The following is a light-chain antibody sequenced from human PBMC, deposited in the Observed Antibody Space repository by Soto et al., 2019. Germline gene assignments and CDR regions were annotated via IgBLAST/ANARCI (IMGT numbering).Light chain of an antibody. CDR2: GAS. CDR3: QQCNNWPPT. J-gene: IGKJ1*01. Sequence: EIVMTQSPATLSVSPGERATLSCRASQSVSSNLAWYQQKPGQAPRLLIYGASTRAPGIPARFSGSGSGTEFTLTISSLQSEDFAVYYCQQCNNWPPTFGQGTKVEIK. CDR1: QSVSSN. V-gene: IGKV3-15*01.